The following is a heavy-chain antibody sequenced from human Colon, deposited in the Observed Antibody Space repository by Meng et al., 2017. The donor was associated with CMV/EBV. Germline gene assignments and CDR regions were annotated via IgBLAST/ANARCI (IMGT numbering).Heavy chain of an antibody. V-gene: IGHV3-23*01. Sequence: GESLKISCAASGFTFSSYAMSWVRQAPGKGLEWVSAISGGGSPFQADSVKGRFTVSRDNSENTLYLQMSSLRVEDTAVYYCAKWGGSGSSDDYYYYYGMDVWGQGTTVTVSS. J-gene: IGHJ6*02. D-gene: IGHD3-10*01. CDR1: GFTFSSYA. CDR3: AKWGGSGSSDDYYYYYGMDV. CDR2: ISGGGSP.